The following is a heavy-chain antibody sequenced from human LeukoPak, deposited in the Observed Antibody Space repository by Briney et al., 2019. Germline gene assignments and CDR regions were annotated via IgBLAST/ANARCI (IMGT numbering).Heavy chain of an antibody. CDR1: GFTFGSFA. V-gene: IGHV3-30-3*01. J-gene: IGHJ4*02. Sequence: RGSLRLSCAASGFTFGSFAMHWVSQAPGEVLEWVSVIAYDGSNDYDADSVKGRFSNTRDNSENTLYLHMNSVRAEDTVLYYCARELHGYSYGYFDYWGQGTLVTVSS. CDR2: IAYDGSND. CDR3: ARELHGYSYGYFDY. D-gene: IGHD5-18*01.